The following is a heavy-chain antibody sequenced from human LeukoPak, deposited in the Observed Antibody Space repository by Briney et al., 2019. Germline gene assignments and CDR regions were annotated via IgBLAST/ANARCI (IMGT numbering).Heavy chain of an antibody. CDR3: ARAYSYYSHSSGYYALKYFQH. V-gene: IGHV4-31*03. Sequence: TSETLSLTCTVSGGSISSGGYYWSWIRQHPGKGLEWIGYIYYSGSPYYNPSLKSRLTISVDTSKNQFSLQLTSVTAADTAVYYCARAYSYYSHSSGYYALKYFQHWGQGTLVTVSS. D-gene: IGHD3-22*01. CDR2: IYYSGSP. CDR1: GGSISSGGYY. J-gene: IGHJ1*01.